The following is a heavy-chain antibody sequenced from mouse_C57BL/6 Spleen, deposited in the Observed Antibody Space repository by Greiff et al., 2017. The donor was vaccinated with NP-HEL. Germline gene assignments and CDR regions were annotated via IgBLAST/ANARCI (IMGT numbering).Heavy chain of an antibody. CDR1: GYTFTSYW. V-gene: IGHV1-69*01. D-gene: IGHD1-1*01. J-gene: IGHJ2*01. CDR3: ASSTHFTAVVAYYFDY. Sequence: QVQLQQSGAELVMPGASVKLSCKASGYTFTSYWMHWVKQRPGQGLEWIGEIDPSDSYTNYNQKFKGKSTLTVDKSSSTAYMQLSRLTSGDSAVYYCASSTHFTAVVAYYFDYWGQGTTLTVSS. CDR2: IDPSDSYT.